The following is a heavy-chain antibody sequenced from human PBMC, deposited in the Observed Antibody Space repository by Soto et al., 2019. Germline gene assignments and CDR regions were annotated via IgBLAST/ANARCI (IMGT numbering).Heavy chain of an antibody. CDR3: ARAGYYYDSSGYPAEGFDP. V-gene: IGHV1-8*01. CDR2: MNPNSGNT. Sequence: QVQLVQYGAEVKKPGASVKVSCKASGYTFTSYDINWVRQATGQGLEWMGWMNPNSGNTGYAQKFQGRVTMTRNTSISTAYMELSSLRSEDTAVYYCARAGYYYDSSGYPAEGFDPWGQGTLVTVSS. J-gene: IGHJ5*02. D-gene: IGHD3-22*01. CDR1: GYTFTSYD.